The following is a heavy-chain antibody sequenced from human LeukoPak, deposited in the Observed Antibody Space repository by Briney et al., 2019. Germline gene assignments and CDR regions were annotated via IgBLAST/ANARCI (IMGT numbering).Heavy chain of an antibody. Sequence: SETLSLTCAVSGYSISSSNYWAWIRQPPGKGLEWIGHIYYSGSIYYNPSLKSRVTMSVDTSKNQFSLKLSSVTAVDTAVYYCARRRVYSGSGEFDFWGQGTLVTVSS. D-gene: IGHD5-12*01. V-gene: IGHV4-28*05. J-gene: IGHJ4*02. CDR1: GYSISSSNY. CDR2: IYYSGSI. CDR3: ARRRVYSGSGEFDF.